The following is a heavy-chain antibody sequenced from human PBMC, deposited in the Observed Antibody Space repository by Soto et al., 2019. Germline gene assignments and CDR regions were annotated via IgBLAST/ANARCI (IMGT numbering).Heavy chain of an antibody. V-gene: IGHV3-23*01. CDR2: ISGSGGST. D-gene: IGHD2-21*02. Sequence: PGGSLRLSCAASGFTFSSYVMSWVRQAPGKGLEWVSAISGSGGSTYNADSVKGRFTISRDNSKNTLYLQMNSLRAEDTAVYYCAKDGIVVVTAINYWGQGTLVTVYS. CDR3: AKDGIVVVTAINY. CDR1: GFTFSSYV. J-gene: IGHJ4*02.